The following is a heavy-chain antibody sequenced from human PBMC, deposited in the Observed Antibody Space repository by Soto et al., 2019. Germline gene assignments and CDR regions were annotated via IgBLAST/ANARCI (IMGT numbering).Heavy chain of an antibody. CDR1: GGSFSGYY. V-gene: IGHV4-34*01. D-gene: IGHD6-13*01. J-gene: IGHJ5*02. CDR3: ARDQTAALRYNWFDP. CDR2: INHSGST. Sequence: SETLSLTCAVYGGSFSGYYWSWIRQPPGKGLEWIGEINHSGSTNYNPSLKSRVTISVDTSKNQFSLKLSSVTAADTAVYYCARDQTAALRYNWFDPWGQGTLVTVSS.